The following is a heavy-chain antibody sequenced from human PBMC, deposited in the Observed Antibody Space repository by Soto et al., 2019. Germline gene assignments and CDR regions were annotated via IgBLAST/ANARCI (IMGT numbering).Heavy chain of an antibody. CDR1: GGTFSSYA. Sequence: QVQLVQSGAEVKEPGSSVKVSCKASGGTFSSYAISWVRQAPGQGLEWMGGIIPIFGTANYAQKFQGRVTITADESTSTAYMELSSLRSEDTVVYYCARNLEIITMIVAFDIWGQGTMVTVSS. D-gene: IGHD3-22*01. CDR2: IIPIFGTA. J-gene: IGHJ3*02. V-gene: IGHV1-69*01. CDR3: ARNLEIITMIVAFDI.